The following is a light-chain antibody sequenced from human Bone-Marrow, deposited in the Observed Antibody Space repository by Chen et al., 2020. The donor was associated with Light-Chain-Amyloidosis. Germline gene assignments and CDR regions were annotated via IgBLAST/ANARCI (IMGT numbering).Light chain of an antibody. CDR1: QSLLHSNGYNY. Sequence: DIVMTQSPLSLPVTPGEPASISCRSSQSLLHSNGYNYLDWYLQKPGQSPQLLIYLGSNRASGVPDRFSVSGTGTVFTLKSSREEAEDVEVYYWMQALQTPFTFGPGTKVNIK. CDR2: LGS. V-gene: IGKV2-28*01. CDR3: MQALQTPFT. J-gene: IGKJ3*01.